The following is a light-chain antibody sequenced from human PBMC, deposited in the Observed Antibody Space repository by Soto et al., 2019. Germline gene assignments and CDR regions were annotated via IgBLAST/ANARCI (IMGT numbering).Light chain of an antibody. CDR2: DDN. V-gene: IGLV3-21*02. CDR1: NIAIKS. Sequence: SYELTQLPAVSVAPGQTANSSCGGDNIAIKSVRWYRQKPGLAPVLVVYDDNDRPPGIPSRYSGYASGNTASLTITRVEAGDEAAFYCQVWHSLAGVFGGGTKLTVL. CDR3: QVWHSLAGV. J-gene: IGLJ2*01.